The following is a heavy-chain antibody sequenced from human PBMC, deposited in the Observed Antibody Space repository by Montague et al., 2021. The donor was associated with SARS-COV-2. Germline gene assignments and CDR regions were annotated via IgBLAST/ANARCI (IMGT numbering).Heavy chain of an antibody. CDR2: ISSSSSYI. J-gene: IGHJ4*02. Sequence: SLRLSCAASGFTFSSYSMNWVRQAPGKGLEWVSSISSSSSYIYYADSVKGRFTISRDNAKNSLCLQMNSLRAEDTAVYYCARTLTTVTSDYFDYWGQGTLVTVSS. CDR3: ARTLTTVTSDYFDY. D-gene: IGHD4-17*01. V-gene: IGHV3-21*01. CDR1: GFTFSSYS.